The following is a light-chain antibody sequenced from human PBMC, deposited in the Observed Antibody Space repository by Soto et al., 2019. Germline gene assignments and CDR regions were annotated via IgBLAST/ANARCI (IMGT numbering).Light chain of an antibody. Sequence: EIVLTQSPATLSLSPGERATLSCRASQSVSSYLAWYQQKPGQAPSLLIYDASNRATGIPARFSGSGSGTEFTLTISSLQSEDFAVYYCQQYGSSRKFGQGTKVDIK. CDR1: QSVSSY. V-gene: IGKV3-11*01. CDR2: DAS. CDR3: QQYGSSRK. J-gene: IGKJ1*01.